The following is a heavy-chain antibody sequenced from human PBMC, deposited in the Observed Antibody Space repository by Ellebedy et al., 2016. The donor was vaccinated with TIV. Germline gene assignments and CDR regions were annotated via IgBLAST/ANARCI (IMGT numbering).Heavy chain of an antibody. CDR2: INGDGTIT. Sequence: PGGSLRLSCAVSGFTFSSYWMQWVRQAPGKGLVWVSGINGDGTITTYADSVKGRFTISRDNAKNSLYLQMDSLRAEDTAVYFCARAPRGGTDYWGQGTLVTVSS. CDR1: GFTFSSYW. D-gene: IGHD3-10*01. CDR3: ARAPRGGTDY. J-gene: IGHJ4*02. V-gene: IGHV3-74*03.